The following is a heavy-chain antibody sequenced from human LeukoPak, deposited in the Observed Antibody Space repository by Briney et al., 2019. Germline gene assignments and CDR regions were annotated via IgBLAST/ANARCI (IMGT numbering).Heavy chain of an antibody. CDR3: ARRAYCGGDCYNDY. Sequence: GESLKIPCKGSGYSFTSYWIGWVRQMPGKGLEWMGMIYPGDSDTRYSPPFQGQVTISADKSISTAYLQWNSLKASDTAMYYCARRAYCGGDCYNDYWGQGTLVTVSS. CDR2: IYPGDSDT. D-gene: IGHD2-21*02. CDR1: GYSFTSYW. J-gene: IGHJ4*02. V-gene: IGHV5-51*01.